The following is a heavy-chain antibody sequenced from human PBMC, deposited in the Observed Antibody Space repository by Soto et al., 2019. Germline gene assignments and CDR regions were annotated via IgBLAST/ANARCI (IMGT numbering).Heavy chain of an antibody. V-gene: IGHV1-18*01. CDR1: GYTFTSYG. D-gene: IGHD2-15*01. CDR2: ISAYNGNT. CDR3: ARTRTKAYCSGGSCYSWFDP. J-gene: IGHJ5*02. Sequence: GASVKVSCKASGYTFTSYGISWVRQAPGQGLEWMGWISAYNGNTNYAQKLQGRVTMTTDTSTSTAYMELRSLRSDDTAVYYCARTRTKAYCSGGSCYSWFDPWGQGTLVTVSS.